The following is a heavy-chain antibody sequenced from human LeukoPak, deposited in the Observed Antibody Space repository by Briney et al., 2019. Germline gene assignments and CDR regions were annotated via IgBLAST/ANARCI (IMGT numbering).Heavy chain of an antibody. J-gene: IGHJ3*02. Sequence: GASVKVSCKASGYTFTSYGISWVRQAPGQGLEWMGWISAYNGNTNYAQKLQGRVTMTTDTSTSTAYMELRSLRSDDTAVYYCARGYCSGGSCYNAFDIWGQGTMVTVSS. CDR2: ISAYNGNT. D-gene: IGHD2-15*01. CDR1: GYTFTSYG. V-gene: IGHV1-18*01. CDR3: ARGYCSGGSCYNAFDI.